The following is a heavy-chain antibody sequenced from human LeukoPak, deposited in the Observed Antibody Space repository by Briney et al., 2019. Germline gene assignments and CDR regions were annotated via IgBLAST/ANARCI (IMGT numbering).Heavy chain of an antibody. J-gene: IGHJ3*02. CDR2: IIPIFGTA. D-gene: IGHD1-26*01. CDR1: GGTFSSYA. CDR3: AMGVGSGSYYVFSAFDI. Sequence: SVKVSCKASGGTFSSYAISWVRQAPGQGLEWMGGIIPIFGTANYAQKFQGRVTITADESTSTAYMELSSLRSEDTAVYYCAMGVGSGSYYVFSAFDIWGQGAMVTVSS. V-gene: IGHV1-69*13.